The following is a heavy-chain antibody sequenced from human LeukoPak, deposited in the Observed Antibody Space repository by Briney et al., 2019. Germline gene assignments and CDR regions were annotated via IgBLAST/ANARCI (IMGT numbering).Heavy chain of an antibody. CDR1: GGSFSGYY. J-gene: IGHJ4*02. CDR2: INHSGST. D-gene: IGHD3-22*01. CDR3: ARGGYYDSSGYQFDY. V-gene: IGHV4-34*01. Sequence: SETLSLTCAVHGGSFSGYYWSWIRQPPGKGREWIGEINHSGSTNYNPSLKSRVTISVDTSKNQFSLKLSTVTAADTAVYYCARGGYYDSSGYQFDYWGQGTLVTVSS.